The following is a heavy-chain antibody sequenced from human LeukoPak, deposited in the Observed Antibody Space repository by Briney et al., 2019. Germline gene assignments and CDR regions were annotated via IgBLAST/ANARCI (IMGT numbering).Heavy chain of an antibody. V-gene: IGHV3-21*01. D-gene: IGHD6-13*01. CDR2: ISSSSSYI. J-gene: IGHJ6*03. Sequence: GGSLRLSCAASGFTFNSYSMNWVRQAPGKGLEWVSSISSSSSYIYYADSVKGRFTISRDNAKNSLYLQMNSLRAEDTAVYYCARDEVSSSAGYYYYYMDVWGKGTTVTISS. CDR3: ARDEVSSSAGYYYYYMDV. CDR1: GFTFNSYS.